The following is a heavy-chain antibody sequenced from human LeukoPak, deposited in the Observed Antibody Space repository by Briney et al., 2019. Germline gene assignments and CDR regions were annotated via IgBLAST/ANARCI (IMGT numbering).Heavy chain of an antibody. CDR3: ARDYYDSSGYDAFGI. Sequence: ASVKVSCKASGYTFTSHGLSWARQAPGQGLEWMGWISAYNGNTNYAQKLQGRVTMTTDTSTSTAYMELRSLRSDDTAVYYCARDYYDSSGYDAFGIWGQGTMVTVSS. J-gene: IGHJ3*02. D-gene: IGHD3-22*01. V-gene: IGHV1-18*01. CDR1: GYTFTSHG. CDR2: ISAYNGNT.